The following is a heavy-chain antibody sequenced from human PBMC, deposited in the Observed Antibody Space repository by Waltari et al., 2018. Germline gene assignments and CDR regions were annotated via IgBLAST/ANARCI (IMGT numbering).Heavy chain of an antibody. CDR3: ARDRGPSAVTSFDS. V-gene: IGHV1-18*01. J-gene: IGHJ4*02. CDR2: VSRYNGNI. D-gene: IGHD4-17*01. CDR1: GYTFTSYG. Sequence: QLMQSGAEVKKPGASVRVSCKASGYTFTSYGINWVRQAPGRGLEWMGWVSRYNGNINYAQRLQGRISMTTDTSTSTAYMELRSLTSDDTAVYYCARDRGPSAVTSFDSWGQGTLVTVSP.